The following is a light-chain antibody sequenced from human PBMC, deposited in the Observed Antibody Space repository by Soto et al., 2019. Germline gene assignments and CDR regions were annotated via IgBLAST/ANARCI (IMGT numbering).Light chain of an antibody. CDR1: SSNLGAGYD. V-gene: IGLV1-40*01. Sequence: QSVLTQPPSVSGAPGQRVTISCTGNSSNLGAGYDVHWYRQLPGAAPKLVIFGNRNRPSGVPERFSGSKSGTSAFLAITGLQGEDEADYYCQAYDYSLTASVFGGGTTLTVL. CDR2: GNR. CDR3: QAYDYSLTASV. J-gene: IGLJ3*02.